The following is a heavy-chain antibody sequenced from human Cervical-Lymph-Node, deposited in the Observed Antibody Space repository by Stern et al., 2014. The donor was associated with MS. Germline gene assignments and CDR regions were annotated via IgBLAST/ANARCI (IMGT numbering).Heavy chain of an antibody. D-gene: IGHD6-13*01. Sequence: EVQLEESGGGLVQPGGSLRLSCAASGFTFSNSAMSWVRQAPGKGLEWVSDINGSGGRTYYADSVKGRFTISRDNSKNTLFLQVNSLRAEDTAMYYCAKRYSSSWSLGYWGQGTLVTVSS. V-gene: IGHV3-23*04. CDR2: INGSGGRT. J-gene: IGHJ4*02. CDR3: AKRYSSSWSLGY. CDR1: GFTFSNSA.